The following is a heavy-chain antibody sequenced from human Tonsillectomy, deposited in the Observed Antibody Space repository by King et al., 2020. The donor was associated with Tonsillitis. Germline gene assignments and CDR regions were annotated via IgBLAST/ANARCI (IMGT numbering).Heavy chain of an antibody. V-gene: IGHV3-9*01. Sequence: VQLVESGGGLVQPGRSLRLSCAASGFTFDDYAMHWVRQAPGKGLEWVSGISWNSNSIGYAVSVKGRFTISRDNAKNSLYLQMNSLRAEDTALYYCAKDSLPGYSYGYRPFDSWGQGTLVTVSS. CDR3: AKDSLPGYSYGYRPFDS. CDR2: ISWNSNSI. CDR1: GFTFDDYA. D-gene: IGHD5-18*01. J-gene: IGHJ4*02.